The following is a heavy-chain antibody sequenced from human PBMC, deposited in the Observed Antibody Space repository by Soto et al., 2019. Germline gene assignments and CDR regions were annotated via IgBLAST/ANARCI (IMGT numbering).Heavy chain of an antibody. D-gene: IGHD6-13*01. CDR2: IYHSGST. CDR1: GGYISSSNG. Sequence: EVLSVGGAVAGGYISSSNGVSWFRQPPVKGLEWIGEIYHSGSTNYNTSLKSRVTISVDKSKNQFSLKLSSVTAADTAVYYCARETKSIAAGLDYYGMDFWGQGTTVT. V-gene: IGHV4-4*02. J-gene: IGHJ6*02. CDR3: ARETKSIAAGLDYYGMDF.